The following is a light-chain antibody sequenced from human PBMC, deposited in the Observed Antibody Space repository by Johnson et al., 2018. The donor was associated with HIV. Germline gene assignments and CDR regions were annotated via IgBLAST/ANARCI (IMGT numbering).Light chain of an antibody. CDR1: SSNIGNNY. V-gene: IGLV1-51*02. CDR2: ENN. CDR3: GTWDSSLSASYG. Sequence: QAVLTQPPSVSAAPGQKVTISCSGSSSNIGNNYVSWYQQLPGTAPKLLIYENNKRPSGIPDRFSGSKSGTSATLGITGLQTGDEADYYFGTWDSSLSASYGFGTGTKVTGL. J-gene: IGLJ1*01.